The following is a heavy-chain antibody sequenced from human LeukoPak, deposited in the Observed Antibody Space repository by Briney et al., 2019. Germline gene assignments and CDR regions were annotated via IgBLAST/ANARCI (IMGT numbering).Heavy chain of an antibody. CDR1: GFTFSDYY. J-gene: IGHJ6*02. CDR3: ARDLYGDKIHYYYYYGMDV. D-gene: IGHD4-17*01. Sequence: PGGSLRLSCAASGFTFSDYYMSWIRQAPGKGLEWVSYISSGSTIYYADSVKGRFTISRDNAKNSLYLQMNSLRAEDTAVYYCARDLYGDKIHYYYYYGMDVWGQGTTVTVSS. CDR2: ISSGSTI. V-gene: IGHV3-11*01.